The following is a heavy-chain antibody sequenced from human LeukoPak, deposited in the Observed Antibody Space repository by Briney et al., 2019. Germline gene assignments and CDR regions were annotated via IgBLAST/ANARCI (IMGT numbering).Heavy chain of an antibody. CDR3: ARMGDFWSGYCLDY. V-gene: IGHV4-59*01. CDR2: IYYSGST. J-gene: IGHJ4*02. Sequence: SETLSLTCTVSGGSISSYYWSWIRQPPGKGLEWIGYIYYSGSTNYNPSLKSRVTISVDTSKNQFSLKLSSVTAADTAVYYCARMGDFWSGYCLDYWGQGTLVTVSS. D-gene: IGHD3-3*01. CDR1: GGSISSYY.